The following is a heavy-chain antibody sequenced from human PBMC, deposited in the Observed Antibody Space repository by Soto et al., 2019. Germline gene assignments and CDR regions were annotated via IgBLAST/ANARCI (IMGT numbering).Heavy chain of an antibody. CDR2: ISGNGGST. CDR3: AKGKANTVFGVNTLFDY. V-gene: IGHV3-23*01. CDR1: VFTFSSYA. J-gene: IGHJ4*02. D-gene: IGHD3-3*01. Sequence: PAGSLRLSCAPSVFTFSSYAMGWFRQAPVEVLERVSTISGNGGSTHYADSGKGRFTISRDNSMNTLYLQMNSLRAEDTAIYYCAKGKANTVFGVNTLFDYWGQGTLVTVSS.